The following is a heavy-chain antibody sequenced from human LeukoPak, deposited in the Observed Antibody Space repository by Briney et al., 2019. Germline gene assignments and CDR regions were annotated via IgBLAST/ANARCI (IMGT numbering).Heavy chain of an antibody. J-gene: IGHJ4*02. Sequence: PGGSLRLSCAASGFTFSSYSMNWVRQAPGKGLEWVSSISSSSSYIYYADSVKGRFTISRDNAKNSLYLQMNSLRAEDTAVYYCARDYGSGSYYNPCPLDYWGQGTLVTVSS. CDR2: ISSSSSYI. D-gene: IGHD3-10*01. CDR1: GFTFSSYS. V-gene: IGHV3-21*01. CDR3: ARDYGSGSYYNPCPLDY.